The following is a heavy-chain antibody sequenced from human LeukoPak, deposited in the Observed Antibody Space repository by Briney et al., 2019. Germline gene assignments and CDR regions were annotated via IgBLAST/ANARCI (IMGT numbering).Heavy chain of an antibody. D-gene: IGHD3-10*01. CDR2: ISAYNGNT. J-gene: IGHJ4*02. V-gene: IGHV1-18*01. CDR3: ARDRDYYGSGSYPDY. CDR1: GYTFTSHS. Sequence: ASVKVSCKASGYTFTSHSISWVRQAPGQGLEWMGWISAYNGNTNYAQKLQGRVTMTTDTSTSTAYMELRSLRSDDTAVYYCARDRDYYGSGSYPDYWGQGTLVTVSS.